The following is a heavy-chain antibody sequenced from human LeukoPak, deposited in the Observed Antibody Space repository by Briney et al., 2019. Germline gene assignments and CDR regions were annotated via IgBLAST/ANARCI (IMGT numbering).Heavy chain of an antibody. V-gene: IGHV4-34*01. CDR1: GGSFGGYF. D-gene: IGHD5-24*01. J-gene: IGHJ4*02. Sequence: SETLSLTCAVYGGSFGGYFWSWIRQPPGKGLEWVGEINDSRRTKYNPSLKSRVTISVDTSKNQFSLKLSSVTAADTAVYYCARHARSRWLQADYWGQGTLVTVSS. CDR2: INDSRRT. CDR3: ARHARSRWLQADY.